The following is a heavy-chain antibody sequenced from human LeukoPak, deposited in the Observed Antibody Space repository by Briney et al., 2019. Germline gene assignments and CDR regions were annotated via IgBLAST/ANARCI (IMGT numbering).Heavy chain of an antibody. CDR2: IIPIFGTA. Sequence: GASVKVSCKASGGTFSSYAISWVRQAPGQGLEWMGGIIPIFGTANYAQKLQGRVTITADEFTSTAYMELSSLRSEDTAVYYCARDSSLAADYYYYMDVWGKGTTVTVSS. J-gene: IGHJ6*03. D-gene: IGHD6-19*01. CDR1: GGTFSSYA. V-gene: IGHV1-69*13. CDR3: ARDSSLAADYYYYMDV.